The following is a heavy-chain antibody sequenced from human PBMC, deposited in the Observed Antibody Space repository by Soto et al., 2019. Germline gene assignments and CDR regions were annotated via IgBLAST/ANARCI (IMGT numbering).Heavy chain of an antibody. V-gene: IGHV1-2*02. D-gene: IGHD1-26*01. Sequence: QVQLVQSGAEVKKPGASVNVSCKASGYTFTVYYMHWVRQAPGQGLEWMGWINPKSGGTMYPQKFHDRVTQTWDTSISTAYMALTRLRSDDTAVYYCARDLANGGGSAGFDYCGQGTLVTVSS. J-gene: IGHJ4*02. CDR3: ARDLANGGGSAGFDY. CDR2: INPKSGGT. CDR1: GYTFTVYY.